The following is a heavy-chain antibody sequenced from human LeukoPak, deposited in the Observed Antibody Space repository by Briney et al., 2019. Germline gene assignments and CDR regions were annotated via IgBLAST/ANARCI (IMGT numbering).Heavy chain of an antibody. CDR3: ARAIGSPTRPGSFDY. CDR2: IYTSGST. D-gene: IGHD3-10*01. Sequence: PSETLSLTCSVSGGSISSSYWSWIRQPAGKGLEWIGRIYTSGSTNYNPSLKSRVTMSVDTSKNQFSLKVSSVTAADTVVYYCARAIGSPTRPGSFDYWGQGTLVTVSS. CDR1: GGSISSSY. J-gene: IGHJ4*02. V-gene: IGHV4-4*07.